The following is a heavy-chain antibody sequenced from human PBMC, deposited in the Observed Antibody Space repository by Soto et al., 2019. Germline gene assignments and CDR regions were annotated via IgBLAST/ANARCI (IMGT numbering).Heavy chain of an antibody. V-gene: IGHV4-61*01. Sequence: QVQLQESGPGLVKPSETLSLTCTVSGGSVSSGSYYWSWIRQPPGKGLEWIGYIYYSGSTNYNPSFKSRVTISVDTSKNQFSLKLSSVTAADTAVYYCASYAKGYCSGGSCYGRNYFDYWGQGTLVTVSS. CDR1: GGSVSSGSYY. D-gene: IGHD2-15*01. J-gene: IGHJ4*02. CDR3: ASYAKGYCSGGSCYGRNYFDY. CDR2: IYYSGST.